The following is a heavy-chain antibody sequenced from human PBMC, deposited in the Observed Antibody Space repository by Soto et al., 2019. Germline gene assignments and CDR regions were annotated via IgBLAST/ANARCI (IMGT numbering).Heavy chain of an antibody. CDR2: ISDNGRRT. CDR1: GFTFSSYA. V-gene: IGHV3-23*01. CDR3: AKDPGWCDVRNWFDP. J-gene: IGHJ5*02. Sequence: EVQLLESGGGLVQPGGSLRLSCVASGFTFSSYAMSWVRQAPGKGLEWVSAISDNGRRTNYIDSVKGRFTISRDNSKNTLYLQMNSLRAEDTAIYYCAKDPGWCDVRNWFDPWGQGTLVTVSS. D-gene: IGHD6-19*01.